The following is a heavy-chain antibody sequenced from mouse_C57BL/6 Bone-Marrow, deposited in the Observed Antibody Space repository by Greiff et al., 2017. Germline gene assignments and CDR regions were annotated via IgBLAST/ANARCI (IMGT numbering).Heavy chain of an antibody. CDR3: TTPIYYDYDVKY. Sequence: VQLQQSGAELVRPGASVKLSCTASGFNIKDDYMHWVKQRPEQGLEWIGWIDPENGDTEYASKFQGKATITADTSSNTAYLQLSSLTSEDTAVYYCTTPIYYDYDVKYGGQGTLVTVSA. CDR1: GFNIKDDY. D-gene: IGHD2-4*01. V-gene: IGHV14-4*01. CDR2: IDPENGDT. J-gene: IGHJ3*01.